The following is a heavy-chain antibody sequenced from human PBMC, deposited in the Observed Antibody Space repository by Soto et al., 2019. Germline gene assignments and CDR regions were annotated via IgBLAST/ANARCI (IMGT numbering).Heavy chain of an antibody. CDR3: ARQYCYDSRRFDP. CDR2: IYYSGST. CDR1: GGSISSSSYY. J-gene: IGHJ5*02. V-gene: IGHV4-39*01. D-gene: IGHD3-22*01. Sequence: KTSETLSLTCTVSGGSISSSSYYWGWIRQPPGKGLEWIGSIYYSGSTYYNPSLKSRVTISVDTSKNQFSLKLSSVTAADTAVYYCARQYCYDSRRFDPWGQGTLVTVSS.